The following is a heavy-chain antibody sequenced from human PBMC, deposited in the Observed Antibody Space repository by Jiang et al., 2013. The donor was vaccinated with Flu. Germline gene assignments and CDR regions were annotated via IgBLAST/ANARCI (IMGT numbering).Heavy chain of an antibody. CDR3: ARDQEYSSSWPDY. Sequence: LLESGGGVVQPGRSLRLSCAASGFTFSSYAMHWVRQAPGKGLEWVAVISYDGSNKYYADSVKGRFTISRDNSKNTLYLQMNSLRAEDTAVYYCARDQEYSSSWPDYWGQGTLVTVSS. CDR2: ISYDGSNK. CDR1: GFTFSSYA. D-gene: IGHD6-13*01. V-gene: IGHV3-30*04. J-gene: IGHJ4*02.